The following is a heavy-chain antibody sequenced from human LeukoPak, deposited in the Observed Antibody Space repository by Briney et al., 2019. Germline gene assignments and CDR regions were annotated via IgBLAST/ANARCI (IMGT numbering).Heavy chain of an antibody. V-gene: IGHV3-11*01. CDR2: ISGSGTTI. D-gene: IGHD3-22*01. Sequence: PGGSLRLSCAGSGFTFSNYSVSWIRQAPGKGLEWVSYISGSGTTIYYADSLKGRFPISRDNAKTSLYLQMNSLRDGDTAVYYCARGEVDYDSSCNYYIWLDPWGQGTLVTVSS. J-gene: IGHJ5*02. CDR3: ARGEVDYDSSCNYYIWLDP. CDR1: GFTFSNYS.